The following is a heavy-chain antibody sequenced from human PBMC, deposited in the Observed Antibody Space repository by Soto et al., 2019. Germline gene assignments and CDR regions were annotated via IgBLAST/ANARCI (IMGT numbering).Heavy chain of an antibody. CDR1: GFTFSNHW. Sequence: GGSLRLSCAASGFTFSNHWMTWVRQAPGKGLEWVASVNQDGSEKYSVDSAKGRFTISRDNAKNSLYLQMNSLRVEDTALYYCARISPLSRSYLDYWGQGAVVTVSS. V-gene: IGHV3-7*03. J-gene: IGHJ4*02. CDR2: VNQDGSEK. CDR3: ARISPLSRSYLDY.